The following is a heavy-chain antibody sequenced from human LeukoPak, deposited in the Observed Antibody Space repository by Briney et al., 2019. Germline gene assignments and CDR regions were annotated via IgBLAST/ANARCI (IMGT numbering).Heavy chain of an antibody. D-gene: IGHD5-12*01. CDR3: ARTSGYTYFDY. CDR1: GGSISSGGYS. CDR2: IYNSGGI. Sequence: KSSETLSLTCAVSGGSISSGGYSWSWIRQPPGKGLEWIGYIYNSGGINYNPSLKSRVAISVDTSKNQFSLKLNSVTAADTAVYYCARTSGYTYFDYWGQGTLVTVSS. J-gene: IGHJ4*02. V-gene: IGHV4-61*08.